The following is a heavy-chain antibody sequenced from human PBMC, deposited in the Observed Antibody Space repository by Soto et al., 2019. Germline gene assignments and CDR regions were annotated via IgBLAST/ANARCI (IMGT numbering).Heavy chain of an antibody. CDR2: ISGSGGST. Sequence: GGSLRLSCAASGFTFSSYAMSWVRQAPGKGLEWVSAISGSGGSTYYADSVKGRFTISRDNSKNTLYLQMNSLRAEDTAVYYCARVILDDFWSVGNYMDVWGKGTTVTVSS. J-gene: IGHJ6*03. CDR3: ARVILDDFWSVGNYMDV. CDR1: GFTFSSYA. D-gene: IGHD3-3*01. V-gene: IGHV3-23*01.